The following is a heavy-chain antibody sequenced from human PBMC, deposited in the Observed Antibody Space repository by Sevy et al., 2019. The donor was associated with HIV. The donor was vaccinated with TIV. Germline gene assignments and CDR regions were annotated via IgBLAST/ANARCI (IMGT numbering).Heavy chain of an antibody. V-gene: IGHV4-38-2*02. D-gene: IGHD3-22*01. Sequence: LRLSCTVSGYSISSGYYWGWIRQPPGKGLEWIGSIYHSGSTYYNPSLKSRVTISVDTSKNQFSLKLSSVTAADTAVYYCARDITMIVVAMGPYNWFDPWGQGTLVTVSS. CDR2: IYHSGST. J-gene: IGHJ5*02. CDR1: GYSISSGYY. CDR3: ARDITMIVVAMGPYNWFDP.